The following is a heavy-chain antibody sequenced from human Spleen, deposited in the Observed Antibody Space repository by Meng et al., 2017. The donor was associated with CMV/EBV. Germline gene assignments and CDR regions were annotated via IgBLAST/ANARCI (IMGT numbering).Heavy chain of an antibody. CDR1: GFTFSSYG. V-gene: IGHV3-30*02. D-gene: IGHD3-9*01. J-gene: IGHJ6*02. CDR2: IRYDGSNK. CDR3: ASPISPHYYYYGMDV. Sequence: GGSLRLSCAASGFTFSSYGIHWVRHAPGKGLEWVAFIRYDGSNKYYAESVKGRFTISRDNSKNTLYLQTNSLRAEDTAVYYCASPISPHYYYYGMDVWGRGTTVTVSS.